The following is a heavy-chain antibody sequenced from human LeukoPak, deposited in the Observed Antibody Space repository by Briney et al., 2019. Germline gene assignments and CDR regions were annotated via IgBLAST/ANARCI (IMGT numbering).Heavy chain of an antibody. CDR2: MNPNSGNT. D-gene: IGHD6-6*01. V-gene: IGHV1-8*03. J-gene: IGHJ6*03. CDR3: ARAQKDEGSSPLYYYYYMDV. CDR1: GYTFTSYD. Sequence: GASVKVSCKASGYTFTSYDINWVRQATGQGLEWMGWMNPNSGNTGYAQKFQGRVTITRNTSISTAYMELSSLRSEDTAVYCCARAQKDEGSSPLYYYYYMDVWGKGTTVTVSS.